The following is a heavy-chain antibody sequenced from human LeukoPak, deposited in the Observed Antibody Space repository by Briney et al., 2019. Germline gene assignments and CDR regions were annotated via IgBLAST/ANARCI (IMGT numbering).Heavy chain of an antibody. D-gene: IGHD1-7*01. CDR3: ARAFLSDNRAASRKLRTYWFDP. J-gene: IGHJ5*02. V-gene: IGHV4-34*01. Sequence: SETLSLTCAVYGGSFSGYYWSWIRQPPGKGLEWIGEINHSGSTNYNPSLKSRVTISVDTSKNQFSLKLSSVTAADTAVYYCARAFLSDNRAASRKLRTYWFDPWGQGTLVTVSS. CDR1: GGSFSGYY. CDR2: INHSGST.